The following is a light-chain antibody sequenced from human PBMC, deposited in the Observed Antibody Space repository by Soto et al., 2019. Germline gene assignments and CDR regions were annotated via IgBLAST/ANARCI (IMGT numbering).Light chain of an antibody. CDR2: TTS. CDR3: QQYSQWPRT. J-gene: IGKJ1*01. CDR1: QSVSGS. V-gene: IGKV3-15*01. Sequence: EVVLTQSPATLSVSPGESATLSCRASQSVSGSVAWYLQKPGQAPRLLIYTTSNRATGVPARFSGSGFGTESTLTISSLQSEDFAEYYCQQYSQWPRTCGQGTKVEIK.